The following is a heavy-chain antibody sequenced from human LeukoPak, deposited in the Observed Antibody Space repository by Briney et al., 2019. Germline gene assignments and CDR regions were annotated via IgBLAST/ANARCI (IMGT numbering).Heavy chain of an antibody. V-gene: IGHV3-23*01. CDR3: AKSSLSPFDY. J-gene: IGHJ4*02. CDR2: ISSSGGTT. CDR1: GFTFSNYA. Sequence: PGGSLRLSCAASGFTFSNYAMSWVRQAPGKGLEWVSSISSSGGTTYYADSVKGRFTISRDNSKNTLYLQMNSLRAEDTAVYYCAKSSLSPFDYWGQGTLVTVSS. D-gene: IGHD3-3*02.